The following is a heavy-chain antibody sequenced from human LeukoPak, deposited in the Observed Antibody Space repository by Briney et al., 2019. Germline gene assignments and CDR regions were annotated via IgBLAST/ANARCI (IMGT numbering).Heavy chain of an antibody. J-gene: IGHJ6*03. V-gene: IGHV3-7*01. CDR3: ARTRYGDYRYYYYYYMDV. Sequence: GGSLRLSCAASGFTFSSYWMSWVRQAPGKGLEWVANIKQDGSEKYYVDSVKGRFTISRDNAKNSLYLQMNGLRAEGTAVYYCARTRYGDYRYYYYYYMDVWGKGTTVTISS. D-gene: IGHD4-17*01. CDR1: GFTFSSYW. CDR2: IKQDGSEK.